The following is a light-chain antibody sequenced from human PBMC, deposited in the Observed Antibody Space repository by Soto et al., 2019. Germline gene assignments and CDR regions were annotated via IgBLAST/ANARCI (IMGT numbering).Light chain of an antibody. J-gene: IGKJ4*01. CDR2: GAY. Sequence: EIVLTQSPGTLSLSPGERATLSCSSSQSFSSSYLAWYQQKPGQAPRLLIYGAYNRATGIPDRFSGGGSGTDFTLTISSLQPEDFATYYCQQSYSTPLTFGEGTQVDIK. V-gene: IGKV3-20*01. CDR3: QQSYSTPLT. CDR1: QSFSSSY.